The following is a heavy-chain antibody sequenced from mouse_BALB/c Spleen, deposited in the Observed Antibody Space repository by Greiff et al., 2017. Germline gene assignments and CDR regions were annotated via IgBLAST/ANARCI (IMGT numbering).Heavy chain of an antibody. V-gene: IGHV1-4*01. CDR1: GYTFTSYT. D-gene: IGHD2-3*01. CDR2: INPSSGYT. CDR3: ARDGYYERNYFDY. J-gene: IGHJ2*01. Sequence: QVQLKESGAELARPGASVKMSCKASGYTFTSYTTHWVKQRPGQGLEWIGYINPSSGYTNYNQKFKDKATLTADKSSSTAYMQLSSLTSEDSAVYYCARDGYYERNYFDYWGQGTTLTVSS.